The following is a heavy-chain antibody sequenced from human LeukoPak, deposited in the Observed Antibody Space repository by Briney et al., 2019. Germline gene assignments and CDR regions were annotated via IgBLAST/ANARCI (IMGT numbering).Heavy chain of an antibody. V-gene: IGHV4-31*03. J-gene: IGHJ4*02. CDR2: IYYSGST. D-gene: IGHD1-7*01. CDR1: GGSISSGGYY. Sequence: SETLSLTCTVSGGSISSGGYYWSWIRQQPGKGLEWIGYIYYSGSTYYNPSLKSRVTISVDTSKNQFSLKLSSVTAADTAVYYCARVPPAGTTVDYWGQGTLVTVSS. CDR3: ARVPPAGTTVDY.